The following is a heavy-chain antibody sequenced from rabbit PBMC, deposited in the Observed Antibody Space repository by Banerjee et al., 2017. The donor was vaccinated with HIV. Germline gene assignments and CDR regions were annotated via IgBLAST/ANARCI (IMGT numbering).Heavy chain of an antibody. D-gene: IGHD4-1*01. Sequence: QSLEESGGDLVTPGASLTLTCKASGFTLSSYWMCWVRQAPGKGLEWIACIYTDFSASTYYASWAKGRFTISKTSSTTVTLQMTSLTAADTATYFCARGGLRYFAGGWGWDSFNLWGPGTLVTVS. CDR2: IYTDFSAST. J-gene: IGHJ4*01. CDR1: GFTLSSYW. CDR3: ARGGLRYFAGGWGWDSFNL. V-gene: IGHV1S40*01.